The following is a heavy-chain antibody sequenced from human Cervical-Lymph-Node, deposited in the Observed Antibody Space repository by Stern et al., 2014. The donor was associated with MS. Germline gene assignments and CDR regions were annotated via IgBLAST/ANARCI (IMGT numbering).Heavy chain of an antibody. Sequence: QVQLVQSGGGVVQPGRSLRLSCAVSGFTFSSYGMHWVRQAPGRGLEWVAVISSDGSKTYSPDSVKGRFTISRDNSKNTLFLQMNSLRPEDSAVYYCAKDGRDAFDIWGQGTMVTVSS. J-gene: IGHJ3*02. CDR3: AKDGRDAFDI. CDR1: GFTFSSYG. CDR2: ISSDGSKT. V-gene: IGHV3-30*18.